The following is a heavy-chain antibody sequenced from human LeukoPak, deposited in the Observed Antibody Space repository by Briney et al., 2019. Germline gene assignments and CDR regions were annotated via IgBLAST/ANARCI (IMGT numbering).Heavy chain of an antibody. D-gene: IGHD3-3*01. CDR2: IKQDGSEK. CDR3: AKDGDTIFGVVIDY. J-gene: IGHJ4*02. CDR1: GFTFSSYW. V-gene: IGHV3-7*01. Sequence: GGSLRLSCAASGFTFSSYWMSWVRQAPGKGLEWVANIKQDGSEKYYVDSVKGRFTISRDNAKNSLYLQMNSLRAEDTAVYYCAKDGDTIFGVVIDYWGQGTLVTVSS.